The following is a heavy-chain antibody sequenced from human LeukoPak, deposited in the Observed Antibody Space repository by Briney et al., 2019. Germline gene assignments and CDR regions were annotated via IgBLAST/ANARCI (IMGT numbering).Heavy chain of an antibody. J-gene: IGHJ5*02. Sequence: ASVKVSCKASGYNFSEYYMHWVRQAPGKGLEWMGWIDPYSGGTNSAQKFQDRVTMTRDTSITTAYMELSSLTSDDTGEYYCARGNYYGSGPLFGAWGQGTLVTVSS. CDR2: IDPYSGGT. V-gene: IGHV1-2*02. CDR3: ARGNYYGSGPLFGA. CDR1: GYNFSEYY. D-gene: IGHD3-10*01.